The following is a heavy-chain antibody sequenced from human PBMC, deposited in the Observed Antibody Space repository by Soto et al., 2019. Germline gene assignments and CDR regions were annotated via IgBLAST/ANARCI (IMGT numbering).Heavy chain of an antibody. Sequence: QVQLQESGPGLVKPSQTLSLTCTVSGGCISSGGYYWSWIRQHPGKGLEWIGYIYYSGSTYYNPSLKSRVTISVDTAKNPFSLKLSSVTAADTAVYYCARDRIVVSTTEGGDYYGMDVWGQGTTVTVSS. D-gene: IGHD2-15*01. J-gene: IGHJ6*02. V-gene: IGHV4-31*03. CDR3: ARDRIVVSTTEGGDYYGMDV. CDR2: IYYSGST. CDR1: GGCISSGGYY.